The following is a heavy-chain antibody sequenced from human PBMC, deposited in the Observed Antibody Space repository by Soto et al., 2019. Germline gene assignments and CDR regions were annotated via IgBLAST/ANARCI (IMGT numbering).Heavy chain of an antibody. J-gene: IGHJ6*02. Sequence: RLSCAASGFTFSNAWMSWVRQAPGKGLEWVGRIKSKTDGGTTDYAAPVKGRFTISRDDSKNTLYLQMNSLKTEDTAVYYCTTDLYYDFWSGSVWGQGTTVTVSS. D-gene: IGHD3-3*01. CDR3: TTDLYYDFWSGSV. V-gene: IGHV3-15*01. CDR1: GFTFSNAW. CDR2: IKSKTDGGTT.